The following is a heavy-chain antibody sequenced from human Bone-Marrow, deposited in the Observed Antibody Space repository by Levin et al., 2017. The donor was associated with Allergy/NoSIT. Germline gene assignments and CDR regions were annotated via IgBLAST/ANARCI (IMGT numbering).Heavy chain of an antibody. CDR3: ARARDSFGYLPLDY. D-gene: IGHD5-18*01. V-gene: IGHV4-59*01. CDR1: GGSMSSYY. J-gene: IGHJ4*02. CDR2: IYYTGDA. Sequence: PSETLSLTCSVSGGSMSSYYWSWIRQSPERGLEWIAYIYYTGDASYNPSLEGRVTISIDTPKNQFSLRLNSVTAADTALYYCARARDSFGYLPLDYWGQGTLVTVSS.